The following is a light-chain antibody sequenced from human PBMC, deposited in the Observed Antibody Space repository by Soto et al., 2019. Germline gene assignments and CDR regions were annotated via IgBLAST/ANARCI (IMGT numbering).Light chain of an antibody. Sequence: QSVLTQPPSVSGAPGQRVTISCTGTSSNIGAGYDVHWYQQVPGTSPKLLIFVNSNRPSGVPDRFSGSKSGTSASLAITGLHAEDEADYYCQSYDNSLSVHVVFGGGTKVTVL. CDR2: VNS. CDR3: QSYDNSLSVHVV. V-gene: IGLV1-40*01. J-gene: IGLJ2*01. CDR1: SSNIGAGYD.